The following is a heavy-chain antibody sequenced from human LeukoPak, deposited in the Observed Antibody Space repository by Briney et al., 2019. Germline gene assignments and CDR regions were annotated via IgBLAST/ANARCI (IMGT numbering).Heavy chain of an antibody. J-gene: IGHJ4*02. CDR2: IYYSGST. CDR3: ARLNSLTAVDTAMAILDY. D-gene: IGHD5-18*01. CDR1: GGSISSYY. V-gene: IGHV4-59*08. Sequence: SETLSLTCTVSGGSISSYYWSWIREPPGKGLEWIGYIYYSGSTNYNPSLKSRVTISVDTSKNQFSLKLSSVTAADTAVYYCARLNSLTAVDTAMAILDYWGQGTLVTVSS.